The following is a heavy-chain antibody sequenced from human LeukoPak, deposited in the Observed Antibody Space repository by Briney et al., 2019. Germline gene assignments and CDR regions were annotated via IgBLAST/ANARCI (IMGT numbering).Heavy chain of an antibody. CDR3: VKEQGSGYYGTADY. V-gene: IGHV3-30*18. J-gene: IGHJ4*02. CDR1: GFTLSSCG. Sequence: PGTSLRLSCVASGFTLSSCGMHWVRQAPGKGLEWVAVITYGGITTYSDDSVKGRFTISRDTSKSTLHLQMNNLRPEDTAVYFCVKEQGSGYYGTADYWGQGTLVTVSS. CDR2: ITYGGITT. D-gene: IGHD3-16*01.